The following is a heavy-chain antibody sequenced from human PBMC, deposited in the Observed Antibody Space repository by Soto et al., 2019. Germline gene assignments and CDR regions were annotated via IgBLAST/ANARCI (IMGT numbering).Heavy chain of an antibody. CDR3: AKDPSLDGRVLGVDX. CDR1: GFTFSSYA. CDR2: ISGSGGST. Sequence: RLSCAASGFTFSSYAMSWVRQAPGKGLEWVSAISGSGGSTYYADSVNARFTISRDNSKNTLYLQMNSLRAEDTAVYYCAKDPSLDGRVLGVDXWGQGTLLTVSX. J-gene: IGHJ5*02. V-gene: IGHV3-23*01.